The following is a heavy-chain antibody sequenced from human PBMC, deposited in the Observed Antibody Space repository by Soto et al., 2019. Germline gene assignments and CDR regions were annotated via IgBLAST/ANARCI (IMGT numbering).Heavy chain of an antibody. D-gene: IGHD2-2*01. J-gene: IGHJ5*02. CDR2: ISGSGGSA. CDR3: AKDPYSGVLVPVAIGFDP. Sequence: GGSLRLSCAASGFTFSNYAMTWVRQGPGKGLEWVSAISGSGGSAYYADSVKGRFTISRDNSKNTLYLQMNNLRADDSGVYYCAKDPYSGVLVPVAIGFDPWGPGTLVTVSS. CDR1: GFTFSNYA. V-gene: IGHV3-23*01.